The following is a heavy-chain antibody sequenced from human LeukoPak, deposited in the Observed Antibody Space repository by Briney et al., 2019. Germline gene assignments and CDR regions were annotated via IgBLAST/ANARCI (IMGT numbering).Heavy chain of an antibody. CDR1: GGSISSYY. V-gene: IGHV4-59*01. D-gene: IGHD1-26*01. CDR2: IYYSGST. CDR3: ASHSETYSPSFDY. J-gene: IGHJ4*02. Sequence: SETLSLTCTVSGGSISSYYWSWIRQPPGKGLEWIGFIYYSGSTNYNPSLKSRVTISVDTSKNQFSLKLSSLTAADTAVYYCASHSETYSPSFDYWGQGTLVTVSS.